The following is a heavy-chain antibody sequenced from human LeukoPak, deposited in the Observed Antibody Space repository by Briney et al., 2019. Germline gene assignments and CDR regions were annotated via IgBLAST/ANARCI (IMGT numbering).Heavy chain of an antibody. J-gene: IGHJ6*02. D-gene: IGHD2-2*01. CDR3: AKDRGSGYQLHRSTYYYGMDV. Sequence: PGGSLRLSCAASGFTLSSYSMNWVRQAPGKGLEWVSSISSSSSYIYYADSVKGRFTISRDNAKNSLYLQMNSLRAEDTAVYYCAKDRGSGYQLHRSTYYYGMDVWGQGTTVTVSS. CDR1: GFTLSSYS. V-gene: IGHV3-21*01. CDR2: ISSSSSYI.